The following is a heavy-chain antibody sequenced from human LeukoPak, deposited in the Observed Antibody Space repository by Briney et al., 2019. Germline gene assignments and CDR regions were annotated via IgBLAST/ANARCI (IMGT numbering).Heavy chain of an antibody. D-gene: IGHD1-26*01. CDR1: GFDFSSNW. CDR2: IKGDGIST. CDR3: ARVVVGPFDY. Sequence: PGGSLRLSCAASGFDFSSNWMHWVRHAPGQGLVWVSRIKGDGISTNYADSVKGRFTISRDIAKNTLYLQMNSLRAEDTAVYYCARVVVGPFDYWGQGTLVTVSS. J-gene: IGHJ4*02. V-gene: IGHV3-74*01.